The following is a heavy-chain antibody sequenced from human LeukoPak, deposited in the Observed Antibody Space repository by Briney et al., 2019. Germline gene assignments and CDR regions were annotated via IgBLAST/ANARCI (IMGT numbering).Heavy chain of an antibody. D-gene: IGHD1-7*01. J-gene: IGHJ4*02. Sequence: PGGSLRLSCAASGFTFSNARMSWVRQAPGKGLEWVSAISGSGGSTYYADSVKGRFTISRDNSKNTLYLQMNSLRAEDTAVYYCAKEFSWNYGSADYWGQGTLVTVSS. V-gene: IGHV3-23*01. CDR1: GFTFSNAR. CDR2: ISGSGGST. CDR3: AKEFSWNYGSADY.